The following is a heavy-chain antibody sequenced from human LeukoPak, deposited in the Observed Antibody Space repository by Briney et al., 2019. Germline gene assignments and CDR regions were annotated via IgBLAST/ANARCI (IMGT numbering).Heavy chain of an antibody. D-gene: IGHD3-22*01. CDR3: ARDSGPLYAKSGYYNGMECDY. CDR2: ISNDGKNK. Sequence: GGSLRLSCAGSGLTFSTFCFNWVRQAPDKGLEWVAIISNDGKNKFYADSVKGRFTISRDNSKNTVSLQMNSLRTEDTAVYYCARDSGPLYAKSGYYNGMECDYWGQGTLVTVSS. CDR1: GLTFSTFC. J-gene: IGHJ4*02. V-gene: IGHV3-30*04.